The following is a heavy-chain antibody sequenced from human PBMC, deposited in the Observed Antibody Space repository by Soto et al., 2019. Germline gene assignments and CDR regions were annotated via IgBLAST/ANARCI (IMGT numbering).Heavy chain of an antibody. V-gene: IGHV4-39*01. J-gene: IGHJ4*02. CDR1: GGSISSSSYY. Sequence: SETLSLTCTVSGGSISSSSYYWGWIRQPPGKGLEWIGSIYYSGSTYYNPSLKSRVTISVDTSKNQFSLKLSFVTAADTAVYYCASHFRGGRLDYVWWSYRYTGFDYWGQGTLVTVSS. CDR3: ASHFRGGRLDYVWWSYRYTGFDY. CDR2: IYYSGST. D-gene: IGHD3-16*02.